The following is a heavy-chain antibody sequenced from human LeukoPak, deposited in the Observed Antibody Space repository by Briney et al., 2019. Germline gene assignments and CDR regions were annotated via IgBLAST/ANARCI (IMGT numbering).Heavy chain of an antibody. CDR3: VRFTVELGKNY. V-gene: IGHV1-2*02. CDR2: IYPNSGAT. CDR1: GYTFTAYY. J-gene: IGHJ4*02. Sequence: VASVKVSCKPSGYTFTAYYMHWVRQAPGQGLEWLGWIYPNSGATQYAQKFQGRITMTRDTSINTAYMELSSLRSDDTAIHYCVRFTVELGKNYWGQGTLVTVSS. D-gene: IGHD7-27*01.